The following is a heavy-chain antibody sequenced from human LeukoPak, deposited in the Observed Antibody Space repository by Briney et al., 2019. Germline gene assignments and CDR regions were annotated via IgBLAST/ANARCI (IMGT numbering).Heavy chain of an antibody. V-gene: IGHV4-4*02. CDR3: ARDLIAVGGTSWFDP. D-gene: IGHD6-19*01. Sequence: YPSGTLSLTCAVSGGSISSSNWWSWVRQPPGKGLQWIGEIYHSGSTNYNPSLKSRVTISVDKSKNQFSLKLSSVTAADTAVYYCARDLIAVGGTSWFDPWGQGTLVTVSS. J-gene: IGHJ5*02. CDR2: IYHSGST. CDR1: GGSISSSNW.